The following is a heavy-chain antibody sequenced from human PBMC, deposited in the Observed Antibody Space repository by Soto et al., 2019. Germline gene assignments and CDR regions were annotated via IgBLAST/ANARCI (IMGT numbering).Heavy chain of an antibody. D-gene: IGHD3-10*01. V-gene: IGHV3-53*04. J-gene: IGHJ6*02. CDR3: ARDGPYYYASRMDV. CDR2: LHSGGDT. CDR1: RIPVSSNY. Sequence: EVQLVESGGGLVQPGGSLRLYCAASRIPVSSNYMTWVRQAPGKGLEWVSVLHSGGDTYYANSVKGRFTISRHDSTNTLFLQMNSLTAEDTAVYYCARDGPYYYASRMDVWGQGTTVTVSS.